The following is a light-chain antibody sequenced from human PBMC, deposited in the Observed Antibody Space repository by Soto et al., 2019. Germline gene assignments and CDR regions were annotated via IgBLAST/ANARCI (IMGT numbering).Light chain of an antibody. CDR3: QSYDSSLSGFYV. V-gene: IGLV1-40*01. J-gene: IGLJ1*01. CDR1: SPNIGAGYD. Sequence: QSVLTQPPSVSGAPGQRVTISCTGSSPNIGAGYDVHWYQQLPGGAPRLLIYANSNRPSGVPDRFSGSRSGTSASLAITGLQAEDEADYSCQSYDSSLSGFYVFGTGTKVTVL. CDR2: ANS.